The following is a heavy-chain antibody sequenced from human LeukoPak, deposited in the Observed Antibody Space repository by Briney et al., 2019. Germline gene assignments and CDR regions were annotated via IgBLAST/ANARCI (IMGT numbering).Heavy chain of an antibody. V-gene: IGHV1-2*02. J-gene: IGHJ4*02. CDR2: INPNSGGT. CDR3: ARDQGYYGSGSSFDY. Sequence: ASVKVSCKASGYTFTGYYMHWVRQAPGQGLEWMGWINPNSGGTNYAQKFQGRVTMTRDTSIITAYMELSRLRSDDTAVYYCARDQGYYGSGSSFDYWGQGTLVTVSS. D-gene: IGHD3-10*01. CDR1: GYTFTGYY.